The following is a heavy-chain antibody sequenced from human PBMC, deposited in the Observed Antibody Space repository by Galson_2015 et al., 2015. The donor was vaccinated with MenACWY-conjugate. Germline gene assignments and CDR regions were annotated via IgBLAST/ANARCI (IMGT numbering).Heavy chain of an antibody. V-gene: IGHV7-4-1*02. CDR2: INTSTGNP. CDR1: GYTFTSYA. Sequence: SVKVSCKASGYTFTSYAMDWVRQAPGQGLEWMGWINTSTGNPTYAQGFTGRFVFSLDTSVSTAYLQISSLKAEDTAVYYCARSVAPSSSTRFRAAHWFDPWGQGTLVTVSS. CDR3: ARSVAPSSSTRFRAAHWFDP. D-gene: IGHD2-2*01. J-gene: IGHJ5*02.